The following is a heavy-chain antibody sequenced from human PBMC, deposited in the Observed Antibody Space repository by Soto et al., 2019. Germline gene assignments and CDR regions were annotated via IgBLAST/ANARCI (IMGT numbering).Heavy chain of an antibody. CDR3: ARDPAIYSGKFDYGLDV. CDR1: GFIFSSYE. Sequence: EVQLVESGGDLVQPGGSLRLSCAASGFIFSSYEMNWVRQAPGKGLEWVSYIGTSGKTIYYADSVRGRFTISRDNAKNSLYLQMNSLRAEDTAVYFCARDPAIYSGKFDYGLDVWGRGTTVTVSS. D-gene: IGHD4-4*01. CDR2: IGTSGKTI. V-gene: IGHV3-48*03. J-gene: IGHJ6*02.